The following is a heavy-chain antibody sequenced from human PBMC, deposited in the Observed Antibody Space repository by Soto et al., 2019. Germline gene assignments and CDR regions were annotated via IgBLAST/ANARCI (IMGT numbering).Heavy chain of an antibody. V-gene: IGHV3-11*06. D-gene: IGHD3-22*01. CDR3: ARDNYDSSGYHPDY. CDR1: GFTFSDYY. Sequence: GGSLRLSCVASGFTFSDYYMSWIRQAPGKGLEWVSYISSSSSYTNYADSVKGRFTISRDNAKNSLYLQMNSLRAEDTAVYYCARDNYDSSGYHPDYWGQGTLVTVSS. J-gene: IGHJ4*02. CDR2: ISSSSSYT.